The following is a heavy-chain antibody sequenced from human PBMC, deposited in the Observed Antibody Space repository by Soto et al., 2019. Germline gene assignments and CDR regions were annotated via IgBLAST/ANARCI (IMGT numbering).Heavy chain of an antibody. CDR1: GYSLTELS. V-gene: IGHV1-24*01. CDR3: ATSYFYCTNGVCYGIPPHFDY. D-gene: IGHD2-8*01. J-gene: IGHJ4*02. CDR2: FDPEDGET. Sequence: GASVKVSCKVSGYSLTELSMHWVRQAPGKGLEWMGGFDPEDGETIYAQKFQGRVTMTEDTSTDTAYMELSSLRSEDTAVYYCATSYFYCTNGVCYGIPPHFDYWGQGTLVTVSS.